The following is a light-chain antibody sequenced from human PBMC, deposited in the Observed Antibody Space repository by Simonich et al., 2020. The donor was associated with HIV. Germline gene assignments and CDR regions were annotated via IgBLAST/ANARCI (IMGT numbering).Light chain of an antibody. Sequence: EIVLTQSPNFQSLTPKQKVTITFRTSQSIGSSVPWYQQKPDQSPKLLIKYASQSISGVPSRFSGSGSGTDFTLTINSLEAEDAATYYCHQSSSLWTFGQGTKVEIK. CDR2: YAS. CDR3: HQSSSLWT. CDR1: QSIGSS. J-gene: IGKJ1*01. V-gene: IGKV6-21*02.